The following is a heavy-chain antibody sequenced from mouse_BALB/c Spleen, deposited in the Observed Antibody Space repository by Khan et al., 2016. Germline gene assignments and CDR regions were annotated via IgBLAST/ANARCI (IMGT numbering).Heavy chain of an antibody. V-gene: IGHV1-52*01. CDR3: ARVSTVFDF. Sequence: QVQLQQSGAELVRPGASVKLSCKASGHPFTTYWMNWVKQRPEQGLEWIGRIDPYDSETHYDQKFKDKAILTVDKSSSTAYMQLSGLTSEDSAVYYCARVSTVFDFWGQGTTLTVSS. CDR1: GHPFTTYW. J-gene: IGHJ2*01. D-gene: IGHD1-1*01. CDR2: IDPYDSET.